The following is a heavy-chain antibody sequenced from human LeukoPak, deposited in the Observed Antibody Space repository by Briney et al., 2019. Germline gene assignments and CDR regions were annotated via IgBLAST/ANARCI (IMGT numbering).Heavy chain of an antibody. CDR3: ARMGDSSSWYNDY. D-gene: IGHD6-13*01. J-gene: IGHJ4*02. CDR1: GGSFSGYY. V-gene: IGHV4-34*01. CDR2: INHSGST. Sequence: SETLSLTCAVYGGSFSGYYWSWIRQPPGKGLEWIGEINHSGSTNYNPSLKSRVTISVDTSKNQFSLKLSSVTAADTALYYCARMGDSSSWYNDYWGQGTLVTVSS.